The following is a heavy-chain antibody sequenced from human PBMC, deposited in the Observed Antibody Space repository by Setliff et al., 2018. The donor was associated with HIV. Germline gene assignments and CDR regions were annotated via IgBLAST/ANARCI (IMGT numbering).Heavy chain of an antibody. CDR1: GYPFTSYG. V-gene: IGHV1-18*01. CDR3: AREWRETLHWEAAFDY. J-gene: IGHJ4*02. D-gene: IGHD1-26*01. Sequence: ASVKVSCKASGYPFTSYGIVWVRQAPGQGLEWMGWISPYNGNTSYAQKLQGRFTMTTDTSTNTVYMDLRSLRSDDTAVYYCAREWRETLHWEAAFDYWGQGTLVTVSS. CDR2: ISPYNGNT.